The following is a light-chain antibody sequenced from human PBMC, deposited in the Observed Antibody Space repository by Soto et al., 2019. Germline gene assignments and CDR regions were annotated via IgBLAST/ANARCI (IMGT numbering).Light chain of an antibody. J-gene: IGKJ3*01. CDR1: QSISSY. Sequence: DIQMTQSPSSLSASVGDRVTITCRASQSISSYLNWYQQKQGKAPKLLIYAASSLQSGVPSRFSDSGSGTDFTLTISSLQPEDFATYYCQQNYTLFTFGPATKVDIK. CDR2: AAS. V-gene: IGKV1-39*01. CDR3: QQNYTLFT.